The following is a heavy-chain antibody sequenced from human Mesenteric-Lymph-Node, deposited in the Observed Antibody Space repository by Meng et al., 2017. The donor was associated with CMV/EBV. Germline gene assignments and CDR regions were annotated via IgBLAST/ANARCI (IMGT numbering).Heavy chain of an antibody. Sequence: ASVKVSCKASGYTFTAYYMHWVRQAPGQGLEWMGWINPNSGGTNYAQKFQGRVTMTRDTSTSTAYMELRSLRSDDTAVYYCARASSSSPFDYWGQGTLVTVSS. CDR3: ARASSSSPFDY. V-gene: IGHV1-2*02. D-gene: IGHD6-6*01. CDR1: GYTFTAYY. J-gene: IGHJ4*02. CDR2: INPNSGGT.